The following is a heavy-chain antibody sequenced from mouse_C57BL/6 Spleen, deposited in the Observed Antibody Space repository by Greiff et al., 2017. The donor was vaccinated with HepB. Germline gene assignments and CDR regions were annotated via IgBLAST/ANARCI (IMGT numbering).Heavy chain of an antibody. CDR1: GFTFSSYA. Sequence: EVKLVESGEGLVKPGGSLKLSCAASGFTFSSYAMSWVRQTPEKRLEWVAYISSGGDYIYYADTVKGRFTISRDNARNTLYLQMSSLKSEDTAMYYCTRELRLRGYYAMDYWGQGTSVTVSS. D-gene: IGHD3-2*02. CDR3: TRELRLRGYYAMDY. J-gene: IGHJ4*01. V-gene: IGHV5-9-1*02. CDR2: ISSGGDYI.